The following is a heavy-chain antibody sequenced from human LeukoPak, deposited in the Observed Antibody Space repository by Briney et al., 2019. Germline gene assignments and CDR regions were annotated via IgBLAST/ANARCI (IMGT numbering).Heavy chain of an antibody. CDR2: ISGDGGST. D-gene: IGHD3-3*01. CDR1: GFTFNDYA. J-gene: IGHJ5*02. Sequence: GGTLRLSCAASGFTFNDYAMNWVRQAPGKGLEWVSVISGDGGSTYYADSVKGRFTISRYNSKNSLYLQVNSLRTEDTALYYCAKDTWSGYSRDGMDAWGQGTLVTVSS. V-gene: IGHV3-43*02. CDR3: AKDTWSGYSRDGMDA.